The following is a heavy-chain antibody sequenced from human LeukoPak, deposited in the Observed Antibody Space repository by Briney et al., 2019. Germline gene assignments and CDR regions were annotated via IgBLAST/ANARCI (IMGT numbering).Heavy chain of an antibody. Sequence: GGSLRLSCAASGFTVSSNYMSWVRQAPGKGLEWVSVIYSGGSTYYADSVKGRFTISRDNSKNTLYLQMNSLRAEDTAVYYCARALTYYYGSGTYGMDVWGKGTTVTVSS. CDR1: GFTVSSNY. V-gene: IGHV3-53*01. D-gene: IGHD3-10*01. CDR3: ARALTYYYGSGTYGMDV. J-gene: IGHJ6*04. CDR2: IYSGGST.